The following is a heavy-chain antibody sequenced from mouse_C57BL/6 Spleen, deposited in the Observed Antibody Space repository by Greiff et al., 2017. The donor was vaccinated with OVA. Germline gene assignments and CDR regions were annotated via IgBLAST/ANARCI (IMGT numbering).Heavy chain of an antibody. J-gene: IGHJ3*01. Sequence: VQLQQSGPELVKPGASVKISCKASGYSFTGYYMNWVKQSPEKSLEWIGEINPSTGGTTYNQKFKAKATLTVDKSSSTAYMQLKSLTSEDSAVYYCARGDDYGGGWFAYWGQGTLVTVSA. V-gene: IGHV1-42*01. D-gene: IGHD2-4*01. CDR1: GYSFTGYY. CDR2: INPSTGGT. CDR3: ARGDDYGGGWFAY.